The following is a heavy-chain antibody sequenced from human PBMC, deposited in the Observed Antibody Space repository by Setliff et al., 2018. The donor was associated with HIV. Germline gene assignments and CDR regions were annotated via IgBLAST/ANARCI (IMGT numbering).Heavy chain of an antibody. J-gene: IGHJ6*03. CDR2: LSGSGGST. Sequence: PGGSLRLSCAASGFTFSNYPMTWVRQAPGKGLEWVSVLSGSGGSTYYADSVKGRFTISRDNSKNTLYLQMHSLIAEDTAVYYCAKGSSPLRYFDTNAYYYYYMDVWGRGTTVTVSS. V-gene: IGHV3-23*01. D-gene: IGHD3-9*01. CDR3: AKGSSPLRYFDTNAYYYYYMDV. CDR1: GFTFSNYP.